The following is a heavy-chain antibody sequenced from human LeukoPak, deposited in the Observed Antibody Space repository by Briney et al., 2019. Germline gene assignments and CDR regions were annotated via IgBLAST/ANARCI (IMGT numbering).Heavy chain of an antibody. J-gene: IGHJ4*02. V-gene: IGHV1-46*01. CDR3: AREKARVYY. CDR1: GYTFTSYH. Sequence: ASVKVSCKASGYTFTSYHMHWVRQAPGQGLEWMGKINLSGGSTAYAQKFQGRVTMTRDTSTSTVYMELSSLRSDDTAVYYCAREKARVYYWGQGTLVTVSS. CDR2: INLSGGST.